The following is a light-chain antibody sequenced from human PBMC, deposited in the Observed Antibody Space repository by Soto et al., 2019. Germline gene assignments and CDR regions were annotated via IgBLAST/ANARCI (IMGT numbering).Light chain of an antibody. Sequence: DIQMIQSPSSLSASVGERASITGQASQDISNYLNWYQQKPGKANKLLIYDASNLETGVPSRFSGSGSGTDFTLTISSLQPEEIATYYCKQYDNLPLTVGGGTKVDIK. CDR3: KQYDNLPLT. CDR2: DAS. J-gene: IGKJ4*01. CDR1: QDISNY. V-gene: IGKV1-33*01.